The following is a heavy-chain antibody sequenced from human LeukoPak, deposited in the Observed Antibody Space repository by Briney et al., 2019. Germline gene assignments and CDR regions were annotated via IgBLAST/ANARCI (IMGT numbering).Heavy chain of an antibody. CDR3: ARGSGRIVGATGGDY. V-gene: IGHV3-7*04. Sequence: QPGGSLRLSCAASGFTFSSYWMSWVRQAPGKGLEWVANIKQDGSEKYYVDSVKGRFTISRDNAKNSLYLQMNSLRAEDTAVYYCARGSGRIVGATGGDYWGQGTLVTVSS. CDR1: GFTFSSYW. D-gene: IGHD1-26*01. J-gene: IGHJ4*02. CDR2: IKQDGSEK.